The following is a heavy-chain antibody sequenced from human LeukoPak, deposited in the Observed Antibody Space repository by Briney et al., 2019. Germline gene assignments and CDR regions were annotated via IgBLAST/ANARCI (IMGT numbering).Heavy chain of an antibody. D-gene: IGHD3-22*01. J-gene: IGHJ3*02. V-gene: IGHV4-39*01. CDR3: ARRVAYDSSGYYFIVPDAFDI. CDR2: IYYSGST. CDR1: GGSISSSSYY. Sequence: SETLSLTCTVSGGSISSSSYYWGWIRQPPGKGLEWIGSIYYSGSTYYNPSLKSRVTISVDTSKNQFSLKLSSVTAADTAVYYCARRVAYDSSGYYFIVPDAFDIWGQGTMVPVSS.